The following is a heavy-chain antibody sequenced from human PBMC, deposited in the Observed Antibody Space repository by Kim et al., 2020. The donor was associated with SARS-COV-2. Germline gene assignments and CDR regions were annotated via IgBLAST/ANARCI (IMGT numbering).Heavy chain of an antibody. Sequence: GGSLRLSCAASGFTFSSYAMSWVRQAPGKGLEWVSAISGSGGSTYYADSVKGRFTISRDNSKNTLYLQMNSLRAEDTAVYYCAKGGLKSGSYYEGLAYYYYGMDVWGQGTTVTVSS. CDR3: AKGGLKSGSYYEGLAYYYYGMDV. CDR2: ISGSGGST. V-gene: IGHV3-23*01. J-gene: IGHJ6*02. CDR1: GFTFSSYA. D-gene: IGHD1-26*01.